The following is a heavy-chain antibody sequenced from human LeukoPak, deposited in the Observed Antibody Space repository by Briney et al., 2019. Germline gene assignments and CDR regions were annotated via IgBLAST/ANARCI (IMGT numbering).Heavy chain of an antibody. CDR2: ISSGSSYI. Sequence: GGSLRLSCAASGFTFSSYSINWVRQAPGKGLEWVSSISSGSSYIYYADSVKGRFTISRDNAKNSLYLQMNSLRVEDTAVYYCARARAGIQAGFDYWGQGTLVTVSS. J-gene: IGHJ4*02. D-gene: IGHD1-1*01. V-gene: IGHV3-21*01. CDR1: GFTFSSYS. CDR3: ARARAGIQAGFDY.